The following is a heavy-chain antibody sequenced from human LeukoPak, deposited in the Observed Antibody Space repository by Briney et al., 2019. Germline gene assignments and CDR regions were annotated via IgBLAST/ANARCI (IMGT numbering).Heavy chain of an antibody. CDR3: ARDRHFVAFDI. CDR1: GFSFSSYA. J-gene: IGHJ3*02. V-gene: IGHV3-23*01. CDR2: ISAHGGDT. Sequence: GGSLRLSCAASGFSFSSYALSWVRQAPGKGLEWVSAISAHGGDTYYADSVKGRFTVSRDNSKNTLHLHMNSLRAEDTALYYCARDRHFVAFDIWGQGTMVTVSS.